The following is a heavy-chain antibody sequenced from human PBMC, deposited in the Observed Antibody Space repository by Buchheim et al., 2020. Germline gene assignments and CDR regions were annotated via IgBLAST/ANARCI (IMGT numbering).Heavy chain of an antibody. V-gene: IGHV3-74*03. D-gene: IGHD5-24*01. CDR1: GFTFSNYW. CDR3: VRDPTGSTIDF. J-gene: IGHJ4*02. Sequence: VRLVESGGGFVQPGGSLRLSCEASGFTFSNYWMHWVRQTPGKGLLWVARISGDGTRTTYADSVKGRFTISRDNARNTLYLQMNTLGGDDTALFYCVRDPTGSTIDFWGQGT. CDR2: ISGDGTRT.